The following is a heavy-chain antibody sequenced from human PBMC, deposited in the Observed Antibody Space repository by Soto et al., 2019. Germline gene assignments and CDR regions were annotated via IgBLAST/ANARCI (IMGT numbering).Heavy chain of an antibody. J-gene: IGHJ5*02. CDR1: GGSISGYY. D-gene: IGHD5-18*01. Sequence: SETLSLTCIVSGGSISGYYWSWIRQPAGKELEWIGRIYSDGTTNYNPSLKGRGTMSVDTSKKQISLKLTSVTAADTAMYYCARDRGYRSGSFGSWGQGVLATVSS. CDR2: IYSDGTT. V-gene: IGHV4-4*07. CDR3: ARDRGYRSGSFGS.